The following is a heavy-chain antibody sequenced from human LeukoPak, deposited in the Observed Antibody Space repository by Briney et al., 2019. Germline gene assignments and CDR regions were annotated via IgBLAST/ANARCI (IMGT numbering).Heavy chain of an antibody. CDR1: GYTFTGYY. Sequence: ASVKVSCEASGYTFTGYYMHWVRQAPGQGLEWMGWINPNSGGTNYAQKFQGWVTMTRDTSISTAYMELSRLRSDDTAVYYCARVAKAPHLLWFGEPGLYWGQGTLVTVSS. V-gene: IGHV1-2*04. D-gene: IGHD3-10*01. J-gene: IGHJ4*02. CDR3: ARVAKAPHLLWFGEPGLY. CDR2: INPNSGGT.